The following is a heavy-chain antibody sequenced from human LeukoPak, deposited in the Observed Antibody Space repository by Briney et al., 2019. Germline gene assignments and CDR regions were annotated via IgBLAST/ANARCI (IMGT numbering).Heavy chain of an antibody. J-gene: IGHJ4*02. Sequence: VASVKVSCKASGYTFTTCGITWVRQAPGQGLEWMGWVSAYNGNTTYDQKFQGRVTLTTATSPSTAYMELRRLRSDDTAVYYCARVKVLGDYSIGVYSTYDYWGQGTLVTVAS. CDR3: ARVKVLGDYSIGVYSTYDY. D-gene: IGHD4-17*01. V-gene: IGHV1-18*01. CDR2: VSAYNGNT. CDR1: GYTFTTCG.